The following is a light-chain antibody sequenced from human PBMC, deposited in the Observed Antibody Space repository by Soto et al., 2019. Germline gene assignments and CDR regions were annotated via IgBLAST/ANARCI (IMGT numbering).Light chain of an antibody. CDR1: QTISSW. J-gene: IGKJ1*01. CDR3: QHDNSYSEA. V-gene: IGKV1-5*03. CDR2: KAS. Sequence: IQMTQSPSTLSGSVGDGVTITCRASQTISSWLAWYQQKPGKAPKLLIYKASTLKSGVPSRFSGSGSGTEFTLTISSLQPDDFATYYCQHDNSYSEAFGQGTKVDI.